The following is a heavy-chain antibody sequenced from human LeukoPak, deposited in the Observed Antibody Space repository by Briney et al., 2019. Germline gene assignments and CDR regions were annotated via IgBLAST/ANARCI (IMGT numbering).Heavy chain of an antibody. D-gene: IGHD4-17*01. CDR3: ARDGERDYGDSNGGFDS. Sequence: GGSLRLSCAASGFTFSSYEMNWVRQAPGKGLEWVSYISSSGSTIYYADSVKGRFTIYRDNAKNSLYLQMNRLRAEEKAVYYCARDGERDYGDSNGGFDSWGQARMVSVSS. CDR1: GFTFSSYE. V-gene: IGHV3-48*03. J-gene: IGHJ3*02. CDR2: ISSSGSTI.